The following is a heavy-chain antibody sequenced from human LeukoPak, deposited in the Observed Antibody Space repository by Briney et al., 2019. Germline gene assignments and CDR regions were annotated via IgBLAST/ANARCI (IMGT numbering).Heavy chain of an antibody. V-gene: IGHV1-8*02. Sequence: ASVKVSCKASGYTFTSYGISWVRQAPGQGLEWMGWMNPNSGNTGYAQKFQGRVTMTRNTSISTAYMELSSLRSEDTAVYYCARAPNYYDSSGYTVDAFDIWGQGTMVTVSS. CDR1: GYTFTSYG. CDR3: ARAPNYYDSSGYTVDAFDI. CDR2: MNPNSGNT. J-gene: IGHJ3*02. D-gene: IGHD3-22*01.